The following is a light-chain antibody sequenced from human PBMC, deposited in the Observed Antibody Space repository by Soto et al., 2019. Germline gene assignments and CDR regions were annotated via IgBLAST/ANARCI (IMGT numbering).Light chain of an antibody. V-gene: IGKV4-1*01. CDR1: QTVLDSSNNKDY. CDR2: WAS. Sequence: DIVMTQSPDSLAVSLGERATINCKSSQTVLDSSNNKDYVTWYQQKPGQTPKLLIYWASTREFGVPDRFSGSGPGTDFTLTISSLQAEDVAVYYCQQYYTSPRTFGHGTKVEIK. CDR3: QQYYTSPRT. J-gene: IGKJ1*01.